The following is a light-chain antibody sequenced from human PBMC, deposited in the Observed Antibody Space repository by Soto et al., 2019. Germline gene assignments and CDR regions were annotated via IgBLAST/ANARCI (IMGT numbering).Light chain of an antibody. CDR1: QGIKND. V-gene: IGKV1-6*01. J-gene: IGKJ4*01. Sequence: AIQMTQSPSSLSASVGDRVTITCRASQGIKNDLGWYQQKPGKAPKLLISAASSLESGVPSRFSDSGSGTDFTLTITSLQPEDFATYYCLQDYNYPFTFGGGTRVEVK. CDR2: AAS. CDR3: LQDYNYPFT.